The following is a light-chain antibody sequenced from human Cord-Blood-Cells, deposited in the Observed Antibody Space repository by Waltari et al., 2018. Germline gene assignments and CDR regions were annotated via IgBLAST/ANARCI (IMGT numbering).Light chain of an antibody. J-gene: IGLJ2*01. CDR3: CSYAGSSTVV. V-gene: IGLV2-23*01. CDR1: SSDVARYNL. Sequence: QSALTQPASVSGSPGQSSPISCTGTSSDVARYNLVSWYQQPPGKAPQLMIYEGSKRPSGVSKRFSGSKSGNTASLTISGLQAEDEADYYCCSYAGSSTVVFGGGTKLTVL. CDR2: EGS.